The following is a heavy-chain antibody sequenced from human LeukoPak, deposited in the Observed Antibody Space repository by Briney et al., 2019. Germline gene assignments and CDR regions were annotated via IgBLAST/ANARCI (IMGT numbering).Heavy chain of an antibody. Sequence: PSETLSLTCAVYGGSFSGYYWSWIRQHPGKGLEWIGYIYYSGSTYYNPSLKSRVTISVDTSKNQFSLKLSSVTAADTAVYYCARVPYYYGSGSYPYWGQGTLVTVSS. V-gene: IGHV4-31*11. CDR1: GGSFSGYY. CDR2: IYYSGST. J-gene: IGHJ4*02. CDR3: ARVPYYYGSGSYPY. D-gene: IGHD3-10*01.